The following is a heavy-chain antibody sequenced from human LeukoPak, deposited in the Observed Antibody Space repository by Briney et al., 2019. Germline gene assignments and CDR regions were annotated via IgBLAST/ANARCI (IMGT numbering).Heavy chain of an antibody. CDR1: GYTFTNYG. V-gene: IGHV1-18*01. J-gene: IGHJ3*02. CDR3: AKDLGRYCSSISCYAGAFDI. D-gene: IGHD2-2*01. Sequence: ASVKVSCKASGYTFTNYGINWVRQASGQGREWMGWTSAYNGNANYTQKLQGRVTMTTDTSTSTAYMELRSLRSDDTAVYYCAKDLGRYCSSISCYAGAFDIRGQGTMVTVSS. CDR2: TSAYNGNA.